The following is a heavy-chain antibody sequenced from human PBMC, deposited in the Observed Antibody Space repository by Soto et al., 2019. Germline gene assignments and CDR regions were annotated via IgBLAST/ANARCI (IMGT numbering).Heavy chain of an antibody. CDR3: ARVGDCSSTSCSIPWFDP. Sequence: PSETLSLTCTVSGGSISSGGYYWSWIRQHPGKGLEWIGYIYYSGSTYYNPSLKSRVTISVDTSKNQFSLKLSSVTAADTAVYYCARVGDCSSTSCSIPWFDPWCQGTLVTVSS. J-gene: IGHJ5*02. CDR2: IYYSGST. CDR1: GGSISSGGYY. D-gene: IGHD2-2*01. V-gene: IGHV4-31*03.